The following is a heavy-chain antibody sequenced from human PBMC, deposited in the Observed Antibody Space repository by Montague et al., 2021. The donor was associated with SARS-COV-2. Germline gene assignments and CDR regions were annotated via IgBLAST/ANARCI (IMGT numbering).Heavy chain of an antibody. V-gene: IGHV4-39*01. J-gene: IGHJ5*02. CDR2: IYYSGST. CDR1: GGSISCSGYY. D-gene: IGHD2-2*01. Sequence: SETLSLTCTVSGGSISCSGYYRGWIRQPPGKGLEWIGCIYYSGSTYYNPSLKSRVTLSVDTSKNQFSLKLSSVTAADTAVYYCARQGDQLLLEYWFDTWGQGTLVTVSS. CDR3: ARQGDQLLLEYWFDT.